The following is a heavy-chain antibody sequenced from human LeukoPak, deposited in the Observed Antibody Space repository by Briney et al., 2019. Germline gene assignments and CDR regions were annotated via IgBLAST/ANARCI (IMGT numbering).Heavy chain of an antibody. Sequence: SETLSLTCTVSGGSISSSSYYWGWIRQPPGKGLEWIGSIYYSGSTYYNPSLKSRVTISVDTSKNQFSLKLSSVTAADTAVYYCARVYYDSSGYYSIDYWGQGTLVTVSS. CDR1: GGSISSSSYY. D-gene: IGHD3-22*01. V-gene: IGHV4-39*01. CDR2: IYYSGST. J-gene: IGHJ4*02. CDR3: ARVYYDSSGYYSIDY.